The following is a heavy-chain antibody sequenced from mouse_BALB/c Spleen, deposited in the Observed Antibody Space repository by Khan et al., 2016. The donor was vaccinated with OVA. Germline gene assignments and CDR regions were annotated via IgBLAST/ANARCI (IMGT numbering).Heavy chain of an antibody. J-gene: IGHJ3*01. D-gene: IGHD1-1*01. CDR3: TRLAYYYDSEGFAY. V-gene: IGHV5-6*01. CDR2: VSTGGSYT. CDR1: GFTFSTYG. Sequence: EVELVESGGDLVKPGGSLKLSCAASGFTFSTYGMSWVRQTPDKRLEWVATVSTGGSYTYYPDSVKGRFTISRDNAKNTLYLHMSGLKSEDTAMFYWTRLAYYYDSEGFAYWGQGTLVTVSA.